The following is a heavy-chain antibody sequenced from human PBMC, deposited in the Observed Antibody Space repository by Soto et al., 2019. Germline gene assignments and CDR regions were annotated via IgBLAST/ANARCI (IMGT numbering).Heavy chain of an antibody. V-gene: IGHV1-8*01. J-gene: IGHJ6*02. CDR1: SYNFNKYD. CDR3: AGIQLGSSGNGMDV. D-gene: IGHD2-15*01. CDR2: MNPHSGNT. Sequence: SVKVSCKASSYNFNKYDFNWARPAPGQGLEWIGWMNPHSGNTGYAQKFQGRPSPTRNSSTSTAYMELSSLTAEDTAVYYCAGIQLGSSGNGMDVWGQGSTVTVSS.